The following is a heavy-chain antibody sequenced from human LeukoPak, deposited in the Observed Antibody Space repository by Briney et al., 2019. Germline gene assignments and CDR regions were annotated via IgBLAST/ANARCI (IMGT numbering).Heavy chain of an antibody. CDR3: ARVLSGSWDWFDP. J-gene: IGHJ5*02. Sequence: GESLRLPCAASGFSFSRYWIHWVRQAPGKGLEWVSRINPDGSTTTYADSVKGRFTISRDNAENTVYLQMNSLRAEDTAVYYCARVLSGSWDWFDPWGQGILVTVSS. D-gene: IGHD3-22*01. V-gene: IGHV3-74*01. CDR1: GFSFSRYW. CDR2: INPDGSTT.